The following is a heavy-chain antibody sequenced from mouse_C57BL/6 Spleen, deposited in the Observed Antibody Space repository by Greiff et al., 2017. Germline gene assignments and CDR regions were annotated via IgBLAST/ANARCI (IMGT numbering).Heavy chain of an antibody. Sequence: QVQLQQPGAELVKPGASVKLSCKASGYTFTSYWMHWVKQRPGQGLEWIGMIHPNSGSTKYNEKFKRKATLTVDKSSSPAYMQLSSLTSEDSAVYYCARSGLLGAMDYWGQGTSVTVSS. V-gene: IGHV1-64*01. D-gene: IGHD2-10*01. CDR3: ARSGLLGAMDY. CDR1: GYTFTSYW. CDR2: IHPNSGST. J-gene: IGHJ4*01.